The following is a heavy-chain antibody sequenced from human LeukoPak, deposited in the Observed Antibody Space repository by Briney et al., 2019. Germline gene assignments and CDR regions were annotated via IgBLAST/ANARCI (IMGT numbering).Heavy chain of an antibody. CDR3: ATATYSGSYQYFDY. D-gene: IGHD1-26*01. J-gene: IGHJ4*02. CDR2: FDPEDGET. V-gene: IGHV1-24*01. CDR1: GYTLTELS. Sequence: GASMKVSCEVSGYTLTELSMHWVRQAPGKGLEWMGGFDPEDGETIYAQKFQGRVTMTEDTSTDTAYMELSSLRSEDTAVYYCATATYSGSYQYFDYWGQGTLVTVSS.